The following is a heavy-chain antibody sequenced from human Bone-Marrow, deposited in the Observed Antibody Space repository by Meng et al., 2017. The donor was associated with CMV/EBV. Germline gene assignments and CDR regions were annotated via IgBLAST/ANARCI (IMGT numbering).Heavy chain of an antibody. CDR3: ARDFNYDSSGYYFCGV. Sequence: GGTFSSYAISWVRQAPGQGLEWMGGIIPIFGTANYAQKFQGRVTITADESTSTAYMELSSLRSEDTAVYCCARDFNYDSSGYYFCGVWGQGTLVTVSS. J-gene: IGHJ4*02. V-gene: IGHV1-69*01. D-gene: IGHD3-22*01. CDR2: IIPIFGTA. CDR1: GGTFSSYA.